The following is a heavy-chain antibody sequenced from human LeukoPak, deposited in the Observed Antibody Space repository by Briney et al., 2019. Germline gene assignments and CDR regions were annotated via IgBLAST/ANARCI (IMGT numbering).Heavy chain of an antibody. CDR1: GFTFSSYA. CDR3: ARPYDTRGYFPDY. V-gene: IGHV3-21*01. D-gene: IGHD3-22*01. CDR2: ISRGSDHI. J-gene: IGHJ4*02. Sequence: GGSLRLSCAASGFTFSSYAMNWVRRAPGKGLEWVSSISRGSDHIFYADSMKGRFTISRDNAKNSLYLQMNSLGAEDTAVYYCARPYDTRGYFPDYWGQGTLVTVSS.